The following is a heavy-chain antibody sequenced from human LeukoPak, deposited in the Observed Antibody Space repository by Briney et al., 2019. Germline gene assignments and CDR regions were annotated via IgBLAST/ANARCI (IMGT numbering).Heavy chain of an antibody. Sequence: ASVKVSCKASGHTFTDYYIHWVRQAPGQGLELMGWINPKSGTTNYARKFQGRVTMTSDTSIRTAYMELSRLVSEDSAVYFCAISIQAAATPAFDYWGQGTLVTVSS. D-gene: IGHD6-25*01. V-gene: IGHV1-2*02. CDR2: INPKSGTT. J-gene: IGHJ4*02. CDR1: GHTFTDYY. CDR3: AISIQAAATPAFDY.